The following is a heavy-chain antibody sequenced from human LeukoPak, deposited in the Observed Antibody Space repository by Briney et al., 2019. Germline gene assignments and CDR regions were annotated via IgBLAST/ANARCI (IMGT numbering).Heavy chain of an antibody. D-gene: IGHD3-22*01. J-gene: IGHJ4*02. V-gene: IGHV3-30*18. Sequence: GGSFRLSFAASGFRFSTYGMHWVRLAPGKGLDWVAVISYVGSDILYADSVKGRFTISRDNSKNTLYLQMNSLRAEDTAVYYCAKDLGYYYESSGYTPNNYWGQGTLVTVSS. CDR1: GFRFSTYG. CDR3: AKDLGYYYESSGYTPNNY. CDR2: ISYVGSDI.